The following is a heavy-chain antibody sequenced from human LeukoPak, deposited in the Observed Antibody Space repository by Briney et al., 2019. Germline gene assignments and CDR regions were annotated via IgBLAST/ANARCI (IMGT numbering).Heavy chain of an antibody. J-gene: IGHJ4*02. CDR2: MNPNSGNT. V-gene: IGHV1-8*01. CDR3: ARDYSMSRSEY. Sequence: ASVKVSFKASGYTFTSYDINLVRQATGQGLEWMCFMNPNSGNTGYAQKFHGRVTMTRNTSISTAYMELAKVRSEDTAAKYCARDYSMSRSEYWGQGTLVTVSS. CDR1: GYTFTSYD. D-gene: IGHD2-15*01.